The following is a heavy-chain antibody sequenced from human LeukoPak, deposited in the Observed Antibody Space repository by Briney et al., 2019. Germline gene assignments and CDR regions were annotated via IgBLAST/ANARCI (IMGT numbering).Heavy chain of an antibody. D-gene: IGHD3-10*01. Sequence: PSETLSLTCTVSGGSISPYFWSWMRQTPGKGLEWIGYISYTGSTNYNPALKSRVTISVDTSKNQFSLQLTSVTAVDTAVYYCARDDYRGVTNFDPWGQGTLVTVSS. CDR1: GGSISPYF. V-gene: IGHV4-59*01. CDR2: ISYTGST. J-gene: IGHJ5*02. CDR3: ARDDYRGVTNFDP.